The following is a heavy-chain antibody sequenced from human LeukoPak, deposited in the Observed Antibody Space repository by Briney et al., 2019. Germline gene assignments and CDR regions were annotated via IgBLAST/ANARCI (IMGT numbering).Heavy chain of an antibody. Sequence: GGSLRLSCAASGFTSSNYWMHWVRQAPGKGLVWVSHINSDGSSTTYADSVKGRFTTSRDNARNTLYLQMNSLRAEDTAVYYCARDDVVSGTGLGDYWGQGTLVTVSS. CDR2: INSDGSST. CDR1: GFTSSNYW. J-gene: IGHJ4*02. V-gene: IGHV3-74*03. D-gene: IGHD5/OR15-5a*01. CDR3: ARDDVVSGTGLGDY.